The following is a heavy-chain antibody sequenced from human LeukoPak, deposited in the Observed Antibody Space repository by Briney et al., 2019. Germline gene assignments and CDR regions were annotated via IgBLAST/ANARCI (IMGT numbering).Heavy chain of an antibody. J-gene: IGHJ3*02. V-gene: IGHV5-51*01. D-gene: IGHD5-18*01. CDR1: GYSFTSYW. CDR3: ARDVDTAMAQPPDAFDI. CDR2: IYPGDSDT. Sequence: GESLKISCKGSGYSFTSYWIGWVRQMPGKGLEWMGIIYPGDSDTRYSPSFQGQVTISADKSISTAYLQWSSLKASDTAMYYCARDVDTAMAQPPDAFDIWGQGTMVTVSS.